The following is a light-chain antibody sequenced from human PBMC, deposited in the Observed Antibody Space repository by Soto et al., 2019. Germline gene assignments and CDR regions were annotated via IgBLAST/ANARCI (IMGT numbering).Light chain of an antibody. Sequence: QTVVTQEPSLTVSPGGTITLTCGSSTGAVTSGHYPYWFQQKPGQAPRTLIYDTSNRHSWTPARFSGSLLGGKAALTLSGAQPEDEAEYYCLITYSGARLYVFGTGTKLTVL. CDR2: DTS. V-gene: IGLV7-46*01. J-gene: IGLJ1*01. CDR1: TGAVTSGHY. CDR3: LITYSGARLYV.